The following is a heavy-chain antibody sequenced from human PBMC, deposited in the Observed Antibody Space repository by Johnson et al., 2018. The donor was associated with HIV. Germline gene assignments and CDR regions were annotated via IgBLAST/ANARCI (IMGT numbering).Heavy chain of an antibody. J-gene: IGHJ3*02. CDR2: IGYDGSNK. CDR1: GFTFSSYG. V-gene: IGHV3-33*01. D-gene: IGHD5-24*01. CDR3: ARVGDGNNKNAFDI. Sequence: QVQLVESGGGVVQPGRSLRLSCAASGFTFSSYGMHWVRQAPGKGLEWVAVIGYDGSNKYYADSVKGRLTISRDNSKNTLYLQMGSLRAEDMAVYYCARVGDGNNKNAFDIWGQGTMVTVSS.